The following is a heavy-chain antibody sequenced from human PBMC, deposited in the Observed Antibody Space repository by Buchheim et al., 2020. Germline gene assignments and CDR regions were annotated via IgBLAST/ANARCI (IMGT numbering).Heavy chain of an antibody. Sequence: QVQLVQSGAEVKKPGSSVKVSCKASEGTFSSYAISWVRQAPGQGLEWMGGIIPIFGTANYAQKFQGRVTITADESTSTAYMELSSLRSEDTAVYYCARGAYTARNTRTYYYYYYMDVWGKGTT. CDR2: IIPIFGTA. CDR3: ARGAYTARNTRTYYYYYYMDV. D-gene: IGHD5-18*01. V-gene: IGHV1-69*01. CDR1: EGTFSSYA. J-gene: IGHJ6*03.